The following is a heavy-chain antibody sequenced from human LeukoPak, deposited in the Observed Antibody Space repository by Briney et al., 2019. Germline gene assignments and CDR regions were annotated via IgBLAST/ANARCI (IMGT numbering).Heavy chain of an antibody. CDR3: VKVRGRARVGYFDY. D-gene: IGHD1-26*01. CDR2: INKDGSVT. Sequence: GGSLRLSCAASGFTFSSSWIHRVRQAPGKGLVWVSRINKDGSVTDYAEPVKGRFSISRDNAKNTLYLQMNSLRVEDTAIYYCVKVRGRARVGYFDYWGQGTLVTVSS. V-gene: IGHV3-74*01. CDR1: GFTFSSSW. J-gene: IGHJ4*02.